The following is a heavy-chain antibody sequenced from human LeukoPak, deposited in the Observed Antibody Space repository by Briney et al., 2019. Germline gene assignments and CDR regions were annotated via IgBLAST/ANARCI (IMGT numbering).Heavy chain of an antibody. Sequence: PSETLSLTCAVSGASITSTKYFWGWIRQPPGKELELIGIISNSGSTDYNPSLKSRVTMSVDTSKNQFSLKLISVTAADTAVYYCARDGSSWPFFDSWGQGTLVTVSS. D-gene: IGHD6-13*01. CDR3: ARDGSSWPFFDS. V-gene: IGHV4-39*07. J-gene: IGHJ4*02. CDR2: ISNSGST. CDR1: GASITSTKYF.